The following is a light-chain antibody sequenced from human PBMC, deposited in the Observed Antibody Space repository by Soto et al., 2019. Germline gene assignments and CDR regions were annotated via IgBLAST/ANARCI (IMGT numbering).Light chain of an antibody. CDR2: DAS. CDR3: LQDYNYPWT. CDR1: QGISSA. V-gene: IGKV1D-13*01. Sequence: AIQLTQSPSSLSASVGDRVTITCRACQGISSALAWYQQKPGKAPKLLIYDASSLESGVPSRFSGSGSGTEFTLTISSLQPDDFATYYCLQDYNYPWTFGQGTKVDIK. J-gene: IGKJ1*01.